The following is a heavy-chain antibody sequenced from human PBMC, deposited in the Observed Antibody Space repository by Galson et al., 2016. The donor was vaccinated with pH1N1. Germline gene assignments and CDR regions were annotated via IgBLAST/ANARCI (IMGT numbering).Heavy chain of an antibody. D-gene: IGHD6-19*01. J-gene: IGHJ4*02. Sequence: SLRLSCAASGFTFDDYAMHWVRQGPGKGLEWVSGISWNSGSIGYADSVKGRFTISRDNAKNSLYLQMNSLRAEDTALYYCAKVAGYFSGWSGYWGQGTLVTVSS. CDR1: GFTFDDYA. CDR2: ISWNSGSI. V-gene: IGHV3-9*01. CDR3: AKVAGYFSGWSGY.